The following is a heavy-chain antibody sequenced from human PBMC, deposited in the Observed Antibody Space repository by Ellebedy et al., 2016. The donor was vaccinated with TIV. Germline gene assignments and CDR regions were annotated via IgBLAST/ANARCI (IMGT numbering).Heavy chain of an antibody. Sequence: AASVKVSCKASGYTFSSFGISWVRQAPGQGLEWRGWINAYNTNTNYAQRLQGRVTMTTDTSTSTAYMELRSLRSEDTATYYCAREASGFGTTWFDSWGQGTLVTVSS. CDR1: GYTFSSFG. J-gene: IGHJ5*01. D-gene: IGHD1-1*01. V-gene: IGHV1-18*01. CDR3: AREASGFGTTWFDS. CDR2: INAYNTNT.